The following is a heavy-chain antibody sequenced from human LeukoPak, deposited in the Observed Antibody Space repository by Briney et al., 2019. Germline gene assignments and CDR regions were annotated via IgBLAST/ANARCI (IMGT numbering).Heavy chain of an antibody. CDR1: GFTFGTYW. CDR2: IKQDGSEK. Sequence: PGGSLRLSCAASGFTFGTYWMSWVRQAPGKGLEWVASIKQDGSEKYYVDSVKGRFTISRENAKNSLYLQMNSLRAEDTALYYCARHRTLWNYWGQGPLVTVSS. D-gene: IGHD1-1*01. J-gene: IGHJ4*02. CDR3: ARHRTLWNY. V-gene: IGHV3-7*04.